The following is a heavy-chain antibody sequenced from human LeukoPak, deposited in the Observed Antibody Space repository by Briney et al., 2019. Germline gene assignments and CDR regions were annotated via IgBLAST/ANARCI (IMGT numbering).Heavy chain of an antibody. D-gene: IGHD3-9*01. J-gene: IGHJ4*02. Sequence: ASVKVSCKVSGYTFTGYYMHWVRQAPGQGLEWVGWINTNSGGTNYAQKFQGRVTMTRDTSISTAYIELSRLRSDDTAVYYCARGSHAYYDILTGCFDHWGQGTLVTVSS. CDR2: INTNSGGT. CDR1: GYTFTGYY. CDR3: ARGSHAYYDILTGCFDH. V-gene: IGHV1-2*02.